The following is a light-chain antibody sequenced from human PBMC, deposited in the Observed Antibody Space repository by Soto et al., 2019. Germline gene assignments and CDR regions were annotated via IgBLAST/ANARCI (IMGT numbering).Light chain of an antibody. Sequence: DIPLTHSPSTLAASCVYTCTMTCRSSSKWLAWYQKKPGKAPKLLIYDVSNLERGVPPRFSGSTSGAESTLTITGLQPDDLGTYYCQHTTDFTFGQGTKVDNK. CDR1: SSSKW. V-gene: IGKV1-5*01. CDR3: QHTTDFT. CDR2: DVS. J-gene: IGKJ2*01.